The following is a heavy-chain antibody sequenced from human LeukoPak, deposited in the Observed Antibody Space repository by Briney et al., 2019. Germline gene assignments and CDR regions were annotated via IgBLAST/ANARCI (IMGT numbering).Heavy chain of an antibody. Sequence: GGSLRLSCAASGFTFSSYAMHWVRQAPGKGLEWVAVISYDGSNKYYADSVKGRFTISRDNSKNTLYLQMNSLRAEDTAVYYCARDWGGSYYFDYWGQGTLVTVSS. J-gene: IGHJ4*02. V-gene: IGHV3-30*04. CDR2: ISYDGSNK. CDR3: ARDWGGSYYFDY. D-gene: IGHD1-26*01. CDR1: GFTFSSYA.